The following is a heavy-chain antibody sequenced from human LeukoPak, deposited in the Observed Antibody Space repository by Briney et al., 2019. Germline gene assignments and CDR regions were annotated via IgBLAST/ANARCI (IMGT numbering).Heavy chain of an antibody. J-gene: IGHJ4*02. D-gene: IGHD5-12*01. CDR2: IHITGDT. Sequence: GGSLRLSCAVSGFSVSGNYMSWVRQAPGKGLEWVSFIHITGDTSYADSVKGRFTISRDNSKSTLYLQMNSLRAEDTAVYYCARDPGYSGYDYDYWGQGTLVTVSS. CDR1: GFSVSGNY. V-gene: IGHV3-53*01. CDR3: ARDPGYSGYDYDY.